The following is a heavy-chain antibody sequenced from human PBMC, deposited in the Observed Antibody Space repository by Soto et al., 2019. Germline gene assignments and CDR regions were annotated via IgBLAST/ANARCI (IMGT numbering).Heavy chain of an antibody. J-gene: IGHJ4*02. V-gene: IGHV4-31*03. CDR3: AKYDYDILTGYQRVFDY. CDR2: IYYTGTT. CDR1: GGSVNSGGYY. Sequence: SETLSLTCTVSGGSVNSGGYYWSWIRQHPGKGLEWIGYIYYTGTTYYSPSLKSRVSISVDTSKNHFSLKLSSVTAADTAVYYCAKYDYDILTGYQRVFDYWGQGALVTVSS. D-gene: IGHD3-9*01.